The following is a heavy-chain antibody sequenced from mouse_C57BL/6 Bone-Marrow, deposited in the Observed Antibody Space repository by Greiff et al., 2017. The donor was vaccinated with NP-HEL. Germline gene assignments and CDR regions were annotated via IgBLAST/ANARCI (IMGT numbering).Heavy chain of an antibody. CDR2: ILPSIGRT. D-gene: IGHD2-4*01. CDR3: ARGGDYDLENFDY. V-gene: IGHV15-2*01. CDR1: DSEVFPIAY. Sequence: VKLQQSGSELRSPGSSVKLSCKDFDSEVFPIAYMSWVRQKPGHGFEWIGGILPSIGRTIYGEKFEDKATLDADTLSNTAYLELNSLTSEDSAIYYCARGGDYDLENFDYWGQGTTRTVSS. J-gene: IGHJ2*01.